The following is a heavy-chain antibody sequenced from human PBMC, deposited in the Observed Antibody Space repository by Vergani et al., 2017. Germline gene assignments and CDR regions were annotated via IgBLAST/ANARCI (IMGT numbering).Heavy chain of an antibody. D-gene: IGHD1-14*01. CDR3: ARDLRLLYNRFDP. Sequence: QVQLVESGGGVVQPGRSLRLSCAASGFTFNQYRMHWVRQAPGKGLEWVAVTWYDGNNKQYADSVKDRFTISRDNSKSTMYLQMNSLRDEDTGVYYCARDLRLLYNRFDPWGQGTLVTVSS. CDR1: GFTFNQYR. V-gene: IGHV3-33*01. J-gene: IGHJ5*02. CDR2: TWYDGNNK.